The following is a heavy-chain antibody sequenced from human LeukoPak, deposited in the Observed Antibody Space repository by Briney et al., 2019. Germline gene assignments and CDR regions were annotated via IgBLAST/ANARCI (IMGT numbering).Heavy chain of an antibody. V-gene: IGHV3-74*01. Sequence: GGSLRLSCTASGFTFSDYWMHWVRQAPGKGLVWVSRINGGGSRTDYADRVKGRFTISRDNAKNTVFLQMNSLRAEDAAVYYCARVITGSTFGQFDYWGQGALATVSS. D-gene: IGHD3-16*01. CDR3: ARVITGSTFGQFDY. J-gene: IGHJ4*02. CDR1: GFTFSDYW. CDR2: INGGGSRT.